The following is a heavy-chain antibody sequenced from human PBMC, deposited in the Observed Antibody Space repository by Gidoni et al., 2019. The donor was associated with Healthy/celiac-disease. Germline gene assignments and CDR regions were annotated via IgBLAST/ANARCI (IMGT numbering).Heavy chain of an antibody. D-gene: IGHD3-3*01. V-gene: IGHV1-69*04. CDR2: IIPILGIA. CDR1: GGTFSSYA. CDR3: ARVESGVGSGYYSDY. Sequence: QVQLVQSGAEVKKPGSSVKVSCKASGGTFSSYAISWVRQAPGQGLEWMGRIIPILGIANYAQKFQGRVTITADKSTSTAYMELSSLRPEDTAVYYCARVESGVGSGYYSDYWGQGTLVTVSS. J-gene: IGHJ4*02.